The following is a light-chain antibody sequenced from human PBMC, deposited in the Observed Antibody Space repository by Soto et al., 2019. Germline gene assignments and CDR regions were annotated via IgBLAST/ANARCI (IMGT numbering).Light chain of an antibody. CDR2: AAS. CDR3: HQYGSSPAWT. V-gene: IGKV3-20*01. Sequence: IVLTQSPGPLSLSPGERATLSCRAIQRVMNRLLAWYQQKPGQAPRLLIYAASSRAAGIPDRFSGSGSGTDFTLTISRLEPEDFAVYYCHQYGSSPAWTFGQGTKVDVK. CDR1: QRVMNRL. J-gene: IGKJ1*01.